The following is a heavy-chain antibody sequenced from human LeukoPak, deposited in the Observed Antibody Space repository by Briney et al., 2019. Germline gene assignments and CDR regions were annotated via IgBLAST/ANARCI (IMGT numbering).Heavy chain of an antibody. CDR1: GYTFTCYY. Sequence: GASVKVSCKASGYTFTCYYMHWVRQAPGQGLEWMGWINPNSGGTNYAQKFQGRVTMTRDTSISTAYMELSRLRSDDTAVYYCARSLRLYCGGDCYIDYWGQGTLVTVSS. D-gene: IGHD2-21*02. CDR2: INPNSGGT. CDR3: ARSLRLYCGGDCYIDY. V-gene: IGHV1-2*02. J-gene: IGHJ4*02.